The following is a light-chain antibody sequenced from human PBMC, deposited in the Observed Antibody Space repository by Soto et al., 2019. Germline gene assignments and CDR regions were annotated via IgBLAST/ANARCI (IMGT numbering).Light chain of an antibody. J-gene: IGKJ4*01. Sequence: DIQMTQSPSAMSASVGDRVIITCRASQGISHSLAWFQQKPGKVPKRLINAASTLQSGVPSRFSGGGSGTEFTLTISSLQPEDFATYYCLQHNSYPLTFGGGTKVELK. V-gene: IGKV1-17*03. CDR1: QGISHS. CDR2: AAS. CDR3: LQHNSYPLT.